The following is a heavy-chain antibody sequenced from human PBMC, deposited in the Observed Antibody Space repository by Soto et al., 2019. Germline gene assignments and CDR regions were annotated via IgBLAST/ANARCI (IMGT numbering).Heavy chain of an antibody. Sequence: ASVKVSCKVSGYTLTELSMHWVRQAPGKGLEWMGGFDPEDGETNYAQKFQGRVTMTEDESTNTAYMELSSLRSEDTAVYYCARNWIAAAVTYYYYGMDVWGQGTTVTVSS. V-gene: IGHV1-24*01. D-gene: IGHD6-13*01. J-gene: IGHJ6*02. CDR1: GYTLTELS. CDR2: FDPEDGET. CDR3: ARNWIAAAVTYYYYGMDV.